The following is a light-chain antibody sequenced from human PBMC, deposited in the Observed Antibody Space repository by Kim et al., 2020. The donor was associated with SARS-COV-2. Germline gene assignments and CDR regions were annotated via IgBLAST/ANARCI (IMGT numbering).Light chain of an antibody. J-gene: IGKJ1*01. Sequence: ALAESVGARVTTTGRASQSITASLAWYQQKPGKAPKILIYDASSLESWVPSRFSGSGSGTEFTLTISSLQPDDFATYYCQQYNTHFGQGTKVDIK. V-gene: IGKV1-5*01. CDR3: QQYNTH. CDR2: DAS. CDR1: QSITAS.